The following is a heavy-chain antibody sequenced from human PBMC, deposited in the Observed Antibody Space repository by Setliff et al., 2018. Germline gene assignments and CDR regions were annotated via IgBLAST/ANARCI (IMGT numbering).Heavy chain of an antibody. Sequence: GGSLRLSCAASGATFSSYGISWMRQAPGQGLEWMGWINTNTGNPSYAQGFTGRFVFSLDTSVSTAYLQISSLKAEDTAIYYCARGSRFGTIVYRGDYSLDVWGKGTTVTV. CDR1: GATFSSYG. D-gene: IGHD3-10*01. V-gene: IGHV7-4-1*02. CDR2: INTNTGNP. J-gene: IGHJ6*03. CDR3: ARGSRFGTIVYRGDYSLDV.